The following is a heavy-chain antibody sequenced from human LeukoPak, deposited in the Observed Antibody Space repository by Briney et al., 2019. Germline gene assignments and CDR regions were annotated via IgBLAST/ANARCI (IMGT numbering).Heavy chain of an antibody. CDR3: ARDLQGDYYDSSGYRTPYDAFDI. Sequence: GSLRLSCAASGFTFSSYAMHWVRQAPGKGLEWVAVISYDGSNKYYADSVKGRFTISRDNSENTLYLQMNSLRAEDTAVYYCARDLQGDYYDSSGYRTPYDAFDIWGQGTMVTVSS. J-gene: IGHJ3*02. CDR1: GFTFSSYA. V-gene: IGHV3-30-3*01. CDR2: ISYDGSNK. D-gene: IGHD3-22*01.